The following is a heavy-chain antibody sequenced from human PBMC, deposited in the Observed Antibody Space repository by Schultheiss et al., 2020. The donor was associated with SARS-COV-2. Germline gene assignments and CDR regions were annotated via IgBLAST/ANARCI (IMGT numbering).Heavy chain of an antibody. Sequence: SETLSLTCTVSGGSISSYYWSWIRLSPGKGLEWIGYIYYSGSTNYNPSLKSRVTISVDTSKNQFSLKLSSVTAADTAVYYCALTTAHYYYYGMDVWGQGTTVTVSS. J-gene: IGHJ6*02. CDR3: ALTTAHYYYYGMDV. CDR2: IYYSGST. V-gene: IGHV4-59*12. D-gene: IGHD4-11*01. CDR1: GGSISSYY.